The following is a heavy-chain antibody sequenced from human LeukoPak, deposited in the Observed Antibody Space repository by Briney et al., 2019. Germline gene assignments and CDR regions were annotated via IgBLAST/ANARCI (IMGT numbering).Heavy chain of an antibody. Sequence: ALVKVSCKASGYTFTSYYMHWVRQAPGHGLEWMGIISPSGGSTSYAQKLQGRVTMTRDTSTSTVYMELSSLRSEDTAVYYCARGLVVVPAALDYWGQGALVTVSS. D-gene: IGHD2-2*01. J-gene: IGHJ4*02. V-gene: IGHV1-46*01. CDR3: ARGLVVVPAALDY. CDR1: GYTFTSYY. CDR2: ISPSGGST.